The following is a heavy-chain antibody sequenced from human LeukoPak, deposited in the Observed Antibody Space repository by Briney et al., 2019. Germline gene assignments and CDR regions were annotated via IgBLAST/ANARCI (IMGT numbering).Heavy chain of an antibody. CDR2: IRSKANSYAT. CDR1: GYTFSGSA. CDR3: TRRGYYYDSSGYYYYYMDV. Sequence: ASVKVFCKASGYTFSGSAMHWVRQASGKGLEGVGRIRSKANSYATAYAASVKGRFTISRDDSKNTAYLKMNSLKTEDTAVYYCTRRGYYYDSSGYYYYYMDVWGKGTTVTVSS. J-gene: IGHJ6*03. V-gene: IGHV3-73*01. D-gene: IGHD3-22*01.